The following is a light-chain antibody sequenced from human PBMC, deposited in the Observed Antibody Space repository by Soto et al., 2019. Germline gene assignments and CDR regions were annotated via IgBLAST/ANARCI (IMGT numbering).Light chain of an antibody. Sequence: QSALPQPASVSGSPGQSITITCTGTSSDVGGYNYVSWYQQHPGKAPKLMISEVSNRPSGVSNRFSGSKSGSTASLTISGLQAEDEADYYCSSYTSNSTVVFGGGTKLTVL. CDR3: SSYTSNSTVV. CDR2: EVS. V-gene: IGLV2-14*01. J-gene: IGLJ2*01. CDR1: SSDVGGYNY.